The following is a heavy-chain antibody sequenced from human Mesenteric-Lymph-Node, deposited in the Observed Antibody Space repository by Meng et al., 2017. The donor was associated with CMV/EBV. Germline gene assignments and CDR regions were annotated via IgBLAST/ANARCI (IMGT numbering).Heavy chain of an antibody. Sequence: YTFTDYAMHWVRQAPGQRLEWMGWINAGNGDTKYSQKFQGRVTITRDTSASTAYMEVSSLTSEDTAVYYCARDLSGPITMIVGAPSQWGQGTLVTVSS. D-gene: IGHD3-22*01. J-gene: IGHJ4*02. CDR3: ARDLSGPITMIVGAPSQ. CDR2: INAGNGDT. CDR1: YTFTDYA. V-gene: IGHV1-3*01.